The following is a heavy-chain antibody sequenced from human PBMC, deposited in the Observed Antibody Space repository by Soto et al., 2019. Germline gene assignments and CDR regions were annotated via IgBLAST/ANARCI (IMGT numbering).Heavy chain of an antibody. J-gene: IGHJ4*02. V-gene: IGHV3-23*01. CDR1: GFTFSSYA. CDR3: ARETHDYGEYSYYFDY. D-gene: IGHD4-17*01. Sequence: GGSLRLSCAASGFTFSSYAMSWVRQAPGKGLEWVSAISGSGGSTYYADSVKGRFTISRDNSKNTLYLQMNSLRAEDTAVYYCARETHDYGEYSYYFDYWGQGTLGTVAS. CDR2: ISGSGGST.